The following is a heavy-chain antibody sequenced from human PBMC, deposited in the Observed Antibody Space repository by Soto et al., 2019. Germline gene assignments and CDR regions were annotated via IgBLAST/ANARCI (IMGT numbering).Heavy chain of an antibody. V-gene: IGHV4-59*01. Sequence: ETLSVTCTVSGGSISSYYWSWIRQPPGKGLEWIGCIYYSGSTNYNPSLKSRVTISVDTSKNQFSLKLSSVTAADTAVYYCAAAVVVIGPYYFDYWGQGTLVTVSS. D-gene: IGHD3-22*01. CDR2: IYYSGST. CDR1: GGSISSYY. J-gene: IGHJ4*02. CDR3: AAAVVVIGPYYFDY.